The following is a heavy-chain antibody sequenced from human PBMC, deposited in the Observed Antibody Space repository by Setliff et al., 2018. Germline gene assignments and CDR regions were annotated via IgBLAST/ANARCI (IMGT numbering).Heavy chain of an antibody. CDR1: TFTSTKYA. CDR2: IHVSGTTT. Sequence: PGGSLRLSCVASTFTSTKYAVTWVRQAPGKGLEWVSSIHVSGTTTYYADSVKGRFTISRDNSRNTLYLQMNSLRAEDTASYYCARDPNGDYVGSFDPWGQGILVTVSS. V-gene: IGHV3-23*01. CDR3: ARDPNGDYVGSFDP. D-gene: IGHD4-17*01. J-gene: IGHJ5*02.